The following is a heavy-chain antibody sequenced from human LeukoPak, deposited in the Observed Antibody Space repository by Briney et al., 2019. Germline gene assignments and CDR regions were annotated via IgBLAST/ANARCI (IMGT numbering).Heavy chain of an antibody. J-gene: IGHJ4*02. CDR3: AKDTYSSSLTGFDY. D-gene: IGHD6-6*01. CDR2: ISWNSNSF. Sequence: GVSLRLSCAASGFTFDDYAMHWVRQAPGKGLEWVSGISWNSNSFGYADSVKGRFTISRDNPKNSLYLQMNSLRPEDTALYYCAKDTYSSSLTGFDYWGQGTLVTVSS. V-gene: IGHV3-9*01. CDR1: GFTFDDYA.